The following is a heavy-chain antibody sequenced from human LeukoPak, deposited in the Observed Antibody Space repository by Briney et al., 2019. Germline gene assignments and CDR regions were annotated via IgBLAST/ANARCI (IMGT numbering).Heavy chain of an antibody. CDR1: GFTFTTYW. Sequence: GGSLRLSCAASGFTFTTYWMSWVRQAPGKGLEWVANIKEDGSEKNYVDSVKGRLTISRDDAKKSLYLQMNSLRAEDTGVYYCARDKYCSDGDCDGGSKFDYWGQGTLVTVSS. CDR2: IKEDGSEK. D-gene: IGHD2-21*02. J-gene: IGHJ4*02. CDR3: ARDKYCSDGDCDGGSKFDY. V-gene: IGHV3-7*01.